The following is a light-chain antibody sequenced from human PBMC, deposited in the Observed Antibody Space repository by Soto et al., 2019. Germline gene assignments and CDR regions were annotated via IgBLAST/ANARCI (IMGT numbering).Light chain of an antibody. CDR3: QQSYSTSAS. Sequence: DRRITQYPFSLSASVGASVTISSRASQNIITFLNWYQHKTGKAPKLLIYAASSLQSGVPSRFSGSGSGTVFTLTISSLQPEDFATYYCQQSYSTSASFGQGTRLEI. CDR1: QNIITF. V-gene: IGKV1-39*01. CDR2: AAS. J-gene: IGKJ5*01.